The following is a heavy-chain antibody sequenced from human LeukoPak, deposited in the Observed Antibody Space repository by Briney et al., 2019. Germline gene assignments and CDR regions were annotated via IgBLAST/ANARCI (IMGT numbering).Heavy chain of an antibody. Sequence: ASVKVSCNTSGHTFMDHYIHWVRQAPGQGLEWMGRITPNSGDTNYAQKFQGRVTMTRDTSSTTAFMELSRLTSDDTAVYYCATEGRRDAFDVWGQGTMVTVSS. CDR2: ITPNSGDT. J-gene: IGHJ3*01. CDR3: ATEGRRDAFDV. V-gene: IGHV1-2*02. CDR1: GHTFMDHY.